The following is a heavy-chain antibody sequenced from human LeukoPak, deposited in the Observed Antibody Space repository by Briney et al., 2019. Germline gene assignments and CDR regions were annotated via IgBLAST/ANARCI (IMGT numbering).Heavy chain of an antibody. CDR2: IKTTGTT. Sequence: SETLSLTCTVSGASISSSFWSWIRQPAGKGLEWIGRIKTTGTTNYNPSLKSRLNMSIDSSRNQFSLKLSSVTAADTAVYYCARRDCSGGTCYSDGWFDPWGQGTLVTVSS. D-gene: IGHD2-15*01. CDR3: ARRDCSGGTCYSDGWFDP. V-gene: IGHV4-4*07. J-gene: IGHJ5*02. CDR1: GASISSSF.